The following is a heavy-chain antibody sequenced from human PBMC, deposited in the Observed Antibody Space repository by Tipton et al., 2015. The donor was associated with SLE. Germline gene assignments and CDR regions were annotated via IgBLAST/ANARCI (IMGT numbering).Heavy chain of an antibody. CDR3: ARGYSSGSSYFDS. J-gene: IGHJ4*02. CDR2: IYYSGST. Sequence: LRLSCTVSGGSISSYYWSWIRQPPGKGLEWIGYIYYSGSTNYNPSLKSRVTISVDTSKNQFSLNLSSVTAADTAVYYCARGYSSGSSYFDSWGQGTLVTVSS. D-gene: IGHD6-19*01. V-gene: IGHV4-59*01. CDR1: GGSISSYY.